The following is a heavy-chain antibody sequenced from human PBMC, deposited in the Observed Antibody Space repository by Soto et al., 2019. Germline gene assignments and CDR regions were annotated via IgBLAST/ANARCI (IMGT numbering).Heavy chain of an antibody. Sequence: GGSLRLSCAASGFTFSSYSMNWVRQAPGKGLEWVSSISSSSSYIYYTDSVKGRFTISRDNAKNSLYLQMNSLRADDTAVYYWASGLITLAGTRNYWGPGTLVTVSS. CDR1: GFTFSSYS. CDR2: ISSSSSYI. J-gene: IGHJ4*02. CDR3: ASGLITLAGTRNY. V-gene: IGHV3-21*01. D-gene: IGHD6-19*01.